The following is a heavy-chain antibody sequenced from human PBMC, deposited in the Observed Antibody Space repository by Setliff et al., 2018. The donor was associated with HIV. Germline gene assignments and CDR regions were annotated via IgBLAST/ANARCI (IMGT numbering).Heavy chain of an antibody. CDR3: ARETYYGSGSYLPTEYYYYYMDV. Sequence: VASVKVSCKASGGTFSSFAISWVRQAPGQGLEWMGGIIPIFGTANYAQKFQGRVTITTDESTTTAYMELRSLRSEDTAVYYCARETYYGSGSYLPTEYYYYYMDVWGKGTTVT. J-gene: IGHJ6*03. CDR1: GGTFSSFA. CDR2: IIPIFGTA. D-gene: IGHD3-10*01. V-gene: IGHV1-69*05.